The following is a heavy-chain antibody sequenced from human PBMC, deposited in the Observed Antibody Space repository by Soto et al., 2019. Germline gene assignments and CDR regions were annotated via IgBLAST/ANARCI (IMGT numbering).Heavy chain of an antibody. V-gene: IGHV4-4*07. D-gene: IGHD6-13*01. Sequence: LPETLSLTCTVSGGSFSSYYWSWIRQPAGKGLEWIGRIYTSGGTNYNPSLKSRVAMSVDTSKKKFSLRLSSVTAADTAVYYCARGAAAGVDYGMDVWGRGTTVTVSS. J-gene: IGHJ6*02. CDR3: ARGAAAGVDYGMDV. CDR1: GGSFSSYY. CDR2: IYTSGGT.